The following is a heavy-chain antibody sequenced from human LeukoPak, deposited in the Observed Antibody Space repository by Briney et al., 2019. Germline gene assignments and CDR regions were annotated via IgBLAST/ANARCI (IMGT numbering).Heavy chain of an antibody. CDR1: GFTFTSYW. V-gene: IGHV3-7*01. CDR2: ITPNGSEK. D-gene: IGHD5-24*01. Sequence: GGSLRLSCAASGFTFTSYWMNWVRQAPGKGLEWVANITPNGSEKYYVDSVRGRFTISRDDDKNSVYLQMNSLRAEDTAVYYCARDRAYKAFDYWGQGNLVSVSS. J-gene: IGHJ4*02. CDR3: ARDRAYKAFDY.